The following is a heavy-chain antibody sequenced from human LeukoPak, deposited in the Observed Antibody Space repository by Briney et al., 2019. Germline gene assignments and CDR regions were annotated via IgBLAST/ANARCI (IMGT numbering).Heavy chain of an antibody. D-gene: IGHD4-17*01. CDR2: MNPNSGNT. CDR1: GYTFTSYD. V-gene: IGHV1-8*01. CDR3: ARVSGIKYGDYVSEATSDT. J-gene: IGHJ5*02. Sequence: ASVKVSCKASGYTFTSYDINWVRQATGQGLEWMGWMNPNSGNTGYAQKFQGRVTMTRNTSISTAYMELSSLRSEDTAVYYCARVSGIKYGDYVSEATSDTWGQGTLVTVSS.